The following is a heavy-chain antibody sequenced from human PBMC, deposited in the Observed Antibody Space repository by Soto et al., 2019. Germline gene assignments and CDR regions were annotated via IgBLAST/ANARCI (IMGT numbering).Heavy chain of an antibody. CDR3: ARRGDFWSGYYPTRYFDY. V-gene: IGHV4-34*01. J-gene: IGHJ4*02. CDR1: GGSFSGHY. Sequence: SETLSLTCAVYGGSFSGHYWSWIRQPPGKGLEWIGEINHSGSTNYNPSLKSRVTISVDTSKNQFSLKLSSVTAADTAVYYCARRGDFWSGYYPTRYFDYWGQGTLVTVSS. CDR2: INHSGST. D-gene: IGHD3-3*01.